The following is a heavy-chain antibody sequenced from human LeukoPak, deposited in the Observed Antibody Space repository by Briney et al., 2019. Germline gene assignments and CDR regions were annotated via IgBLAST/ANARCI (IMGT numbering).Heavy chain of an antibody. CDR2: INPTGGST. Sequence: ASVKVSCKASGYTFPSYFMHWVRQAPGQGLEWMGIINPTGGSTTYAQKFQGRVTMTRDTSTSTVYMELSSLRSDDTAVYYCAKTAARRFDYWGQGTLVTVSS. CDR3: AKTAARRFDY. CDR1: GYTFPSYF. J-gene: IGHJ4*02. V-gene: IGHV1-46*01. D-gene: IGHD6-6*01.